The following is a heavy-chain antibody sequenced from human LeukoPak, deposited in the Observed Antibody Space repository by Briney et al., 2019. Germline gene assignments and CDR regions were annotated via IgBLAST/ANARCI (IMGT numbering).Heavy chain of an antibody. J-gene: IGHJ4*02. D-gene: IGHD3-9*01. CDR1: GFTFSSYW. Sequence: GGSLRLSCAASGFTFSSYWMSWVRQAPGRGLGGVANIKQDGSEKYYVDSVKGRFTISRDNAKNSLYLQMNSLRAEDTAVDYCARDQHHILPGYPTPLDYWGQGTPGTVS. CDR2: IKQDGSEK. V-gene: IGHV3-7*01. CDR3: ARDQHHILPGYPTPLDY.